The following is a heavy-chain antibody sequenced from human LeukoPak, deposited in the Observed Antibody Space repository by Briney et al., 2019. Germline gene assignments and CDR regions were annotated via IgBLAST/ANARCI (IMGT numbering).Heavy chain of an antibody. CDR1: GFTFSGYW. V-gene: IGHV3-7*01. CDR2: MKQDGSEI. J-gene: IGHJ4*02. Sequence: PGGSLRLSCAASGFTFSGYWMTWVRQAPGKGLEWVAYMKQDGSEIYYVDSVKGRFTISRDNANNSLYLQMNSLRAEDTALYYCARGVYQFDYWGQGTLATVSS. CDR3: ARGVYQFDY. D-gene: IGHD3-16*02.